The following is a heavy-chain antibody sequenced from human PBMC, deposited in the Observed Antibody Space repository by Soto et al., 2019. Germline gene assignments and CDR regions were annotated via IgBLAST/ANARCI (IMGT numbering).Heavy chain of an antibody. CDR1: GGSISSGGYY. D-gene: IGHD5-12*01. V-gene: IGHV4-31*03. CDR2: IYYSGST. CDR3: ARAYAKRSGYDYGGHFDY. Sequence: SETLSLTCTVSGGSISSGGYYWSWIRQHPGKGLEWIGYIYYSGSTYYNPSLKSRVTISVDTSKNQFSLKLSSVTAADTAVYYCARAYAKRSGYDYGGHFDYWGQGTLVTVSS. J-gene: IGHJ4*02.